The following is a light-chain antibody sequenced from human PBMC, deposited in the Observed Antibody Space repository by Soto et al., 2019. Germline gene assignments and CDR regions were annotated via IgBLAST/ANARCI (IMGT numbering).Light chain of an antibody. CDR1: QRVTNN. V-gene: IGKV3-15*01. CDR2: GAS. J-gene: IGKJ1*01. Sequence: ETVLTQSPATLSLSPGETATLSCRASQRVTNNLAWYQWKLGQPPRLLIYGASTWATGIPVRFRGSGSGTEFTLTISSLQPEDSAVYYCQQHHNWPWTFGQGTRVELK. CDR3: QQHHNWPWT.